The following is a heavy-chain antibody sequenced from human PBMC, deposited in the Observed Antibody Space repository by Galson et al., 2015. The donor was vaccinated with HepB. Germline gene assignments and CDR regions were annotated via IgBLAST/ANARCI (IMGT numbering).Heavy chain of an antibody. CDR1: GFTFSSYG. V-gene: IGHV3-33*08. J-gene: IGHJ3*02. CDR3: ARASYYYDSSGYYYVVDAFDI. CDR2: IWYDGSNK. D-gene: IGHD3-22*01. Sequence: SLRLSCAASGFTFSSYGMHWVRQAPGKGLEWVAVIWYDGSNKYYADSVKGRFTISRDNSKNTLYLQMNSLRAEDTAVYYCARASYYYDSSGYYYVVDAFDIWGQGTMVTVSS.